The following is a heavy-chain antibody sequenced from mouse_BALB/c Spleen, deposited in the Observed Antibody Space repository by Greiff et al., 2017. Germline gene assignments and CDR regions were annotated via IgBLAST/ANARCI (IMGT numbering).Heavy chain of an antibody. CDR3: ARAGGYYAMDY. CDR1: GYTFSSYW. CDR2: ILPGSGST. Sequence: VQLQQSGAELMKPGASVKISCKATGYTFSSYWIEWVKQRPGHGLEWIGEILPGSGSTNYNEKFKGKATFTADTSSNTAYMQLSSLTSEDSAVYYCARAGGYYAMDYWGQGTSHRLL. V-gene: IGHV1-9*01. J-gene: IGHJ4*01.